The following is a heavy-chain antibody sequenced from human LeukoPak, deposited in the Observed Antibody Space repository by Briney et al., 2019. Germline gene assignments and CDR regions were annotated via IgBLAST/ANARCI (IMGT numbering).Heavy chain of an antibody. Sequence: PSETLSLTCTVSGGSISSYYWSWIRQPPGKGLEWIGEINHSGSTNYNPSLKSRVTISVDTSKNQFSLKLSSVTAADTAVYYCARGSTMIVVATYYFDYWGQGTLVTVSS. CDR1: GGSISSYY. CDR3: ARGSTMIVVATYYFDY. D-gene: IGHD3-22*01. CDR2: INHSGST. J-gene: IGHJ4*02. V-gene: IGHV4-34*01.